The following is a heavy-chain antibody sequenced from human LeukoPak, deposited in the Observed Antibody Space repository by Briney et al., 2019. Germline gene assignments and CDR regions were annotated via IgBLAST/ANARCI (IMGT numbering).Heavy chain of an antibody. V-gene: IGHV3-48*03. J-gene: IGHJ4*02. D-gene: IGHD3-10*01. CDR1: GFTFSNYE. Sequence: GGSLRLSCAASGFTFSNYEMNWVRQAPGKGLEWVSYISATGNTIYYADSVKGRFTISRDNAKNSLYLQMNSLRAEDTAVYYCARESFMVRGVISYYFDYWGQGTLVTVSS. CDR3: ARESFMVRGVISYYFDY. CDR2: ISATGNTI.